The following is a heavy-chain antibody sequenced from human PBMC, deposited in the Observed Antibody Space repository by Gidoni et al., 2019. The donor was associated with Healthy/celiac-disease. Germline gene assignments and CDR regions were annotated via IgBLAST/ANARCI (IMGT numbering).Heavy chain of an antibody. CDR2: ISWNSGSI. Sequence: EVQLVESGGGLVQPGRSLRLSCAASGFTFDDYAMHWVRQAPGKGLEWVSGISWNSGSIGYADSVKGRFTISRDNAKNSLYLQMNSLRAEDTALYYCAKAYCSSTSCYPAGAFDIWGQGTMVTVSS. CDR3: AKAYCSSTSCYPAGAFDI. D-gene: IGHD2-2*01. J-gene: IGHJ3*02. CDR1: GFTFDDYA. V-gene: IGHV3-9*01.